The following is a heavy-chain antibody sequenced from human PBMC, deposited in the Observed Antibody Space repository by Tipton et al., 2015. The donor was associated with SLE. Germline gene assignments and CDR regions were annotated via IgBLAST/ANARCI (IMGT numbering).Heavy chain of an antibody. CDR1: GFTFSTYG. Sequence: SLRLSCAASGFTFSTYGMHWVRQAPGKGLEWVSFIRFDGNIKQYADSVKGRFTISRDNSKKMLSLQMNSLRAEDTSIYYCASITGATNPSDFWGQGTLVNVSS. J-gene: IGHJ4*02. CDR3: ASITGATNPSDF. CDR2: IRFDGNIK. D-gene: IGHD1-26*01. V-gene: IGHV3-30*02.